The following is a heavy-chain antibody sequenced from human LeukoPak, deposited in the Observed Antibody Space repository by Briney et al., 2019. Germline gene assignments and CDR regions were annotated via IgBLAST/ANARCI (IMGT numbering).Heavy chain of an antibody. Sequence: TGGSLRLSCAASGFTFSDYYMSWIRQAPGKGLEWVSYISSSGSTIYYADSVKGRFTISRDNAKNSLYLQMNSLRAEDTAVYYCAKDRTTVVTPRYFDYWGQGTLVAVSS. D-gene: IGHD4-23*01. V-gene: IGHV3-11*01. CDR3: AKDRTTVVTPRYFDY. CDR1: GFTFSDYY. J-gene: IGHJ4*02. CDR2: ISSSGSTI.